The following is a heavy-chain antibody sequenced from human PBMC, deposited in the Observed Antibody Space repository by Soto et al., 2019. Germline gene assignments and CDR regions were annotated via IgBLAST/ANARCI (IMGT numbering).Heavy chain of an antibody. CDR3: ARDLAPAAIPFFYYYYYGMDV. J-gene: IGHJ6*02. CDR2: IWYDGSNK. CDR1: GFTFSSYG. D-gene: IGHD2-2*02. Sequence: RLSCAASGFTFSSYGMHWVRQAPGKGLEWVAVIWYDGSNKYYADSVKGRFTISRDNSKNTLYLQMNSLRAEDTAVYYCARDLAPAAIPFFYYYYYGMDVWGQGTTVTVSS. V-gene: IGHV3-33*01.